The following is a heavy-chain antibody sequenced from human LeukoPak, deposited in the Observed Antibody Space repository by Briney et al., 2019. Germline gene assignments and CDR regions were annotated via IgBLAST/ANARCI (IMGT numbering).Heavy chain of an antibody. J-gene: IGHJ5*02. CDR1: GFTFSNYA. V-gene: IGHV3-23*01. Sequence: GGSLRLSCAASGFTFSNYAMSWVRQAPGKGLEWVSSISGSGVSTYYADSVKGRFTISRNNSKNTLYLQMSSLRAEDTAVYYCAKTVADTLNWFDPWGQGTLVTVSS. CDR2: ISGSGVST. CDR3: AKTVADTLNWFDP. D-gene: IGHD6-19*01.